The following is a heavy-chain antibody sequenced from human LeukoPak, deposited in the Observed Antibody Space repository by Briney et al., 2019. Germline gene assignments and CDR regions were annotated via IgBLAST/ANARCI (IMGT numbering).Heavy chain of an antibody. CDR2: ISWNSGSI. V-gene: IGHV3-9*01. J-gene: IGHJ4*02. CDR1: GFTFDDYA. Sequence: PGGSLRLSCAASGFTFDDYAMHWVRQAPGKGLEWVSGISWNSGSIGYADSVKGRFTISRDNAKNSLYLQMNSLRAEDTALYYCAKDRGYGRSSSRGYFDYWGQGTLVTVSS. CDR3: AKDRGYGRSSSRGYFDY. D-gene: IGHD6-6*01.